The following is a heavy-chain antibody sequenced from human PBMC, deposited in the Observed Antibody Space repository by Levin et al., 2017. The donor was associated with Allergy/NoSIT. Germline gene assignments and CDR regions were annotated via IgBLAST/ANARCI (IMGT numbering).Heavy chain of an antibody. J-gene: IGHJ3*02. CDR1: GFVFSNSG. CDR3: AKGGGSSLDDAFDI. V-gene: IGHV3-23*01. Sequence: LSLTCGASGFVFSNSGMSWVRQAPGKGLQWVPIVFPGGATTYYADSVKGRFTISRDNSKNTLYLQLYSLRAEDTAIYYCAKGGGSSLDDAFDIWGQGTMVTVSS. D-gene: IGHD6-13*01. CDR2: VFPGGATT.